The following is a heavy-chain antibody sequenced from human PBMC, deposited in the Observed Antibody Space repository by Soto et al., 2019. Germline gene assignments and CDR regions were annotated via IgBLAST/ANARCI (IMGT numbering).Heavy chain of an antibody. CDR3: ARGHEFGVNADAFDV. CDR2: ILPIFGTA. V-gene: IGHV1-69*12. J-gene: IGHJ3*01. Sequence: QVQLVQSGAEVKKPGSSVKVSCKASGGSFRREAINWVRQAPGQGPEWMGGILPIFGTADYAQKFQGRVKSTADVSTTTAYTELSSLRFEGTAVYYCARGHEFGVNADAFDVWGQGTMVIVSS. D-gene: IGHD2-8*01. CDR1: GGSFRREA.